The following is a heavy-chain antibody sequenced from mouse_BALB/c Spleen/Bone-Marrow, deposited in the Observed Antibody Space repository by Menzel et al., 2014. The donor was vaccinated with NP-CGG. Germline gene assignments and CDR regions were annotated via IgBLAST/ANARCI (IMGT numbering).Heavy chain of an antibody. D-gene: IGHD2-4*01. CDR3: AREDDYEATFAY. J-gene: IGHJ3*01. CDR2: ISNLAYSI. Sequence: EVQLVESGGGLVQPGGSRKLSCAASGFTFSDYGMAWVRQAPGKGPEWVAFISNLAYSIYYADTVTGRFTIAREDAKNTLYLEMSSLRSEDTAMYYCAREDDYEATFAYWGQRTLVTVSA. V-gene: IGHV5-15*02. CDR1: GFTFSDYG.